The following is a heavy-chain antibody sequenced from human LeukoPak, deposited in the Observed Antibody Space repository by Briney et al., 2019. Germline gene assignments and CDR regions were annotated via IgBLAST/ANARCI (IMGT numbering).Heavy chain of an antibody. J-gene: IGHJ4*02. V-gene: IGHV4-39*07. Sequence: SGTLSLTRTVSGGSISSSSYYWGWIRQPPGKGLEWIGCIYYTGSTYYNPSLKSRVTISVDTSKNQLSLKLTSLTAADTAVYYCAKKDGDFWGQGTLVSVSS. CDR1: GGSISSSSYY. CDR3: AKKDGDF. CDR2: IYYTGST.